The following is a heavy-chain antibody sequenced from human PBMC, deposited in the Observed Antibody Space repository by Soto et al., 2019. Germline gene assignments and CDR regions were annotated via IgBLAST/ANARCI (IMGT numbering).Heavy chain of an antibody. V-gene: IGHV4-39*01. CDR3: ARQKWEKPKWFDP. CDR1: GGAISDARFY. J-gene: IGHJ5*02. D-gene: IGHD1-26*01. CDR2: IYYTGTT. Sequence: QLQLQESGPGLVKHSETLSLTCSLSGGAISDARFYWGWIRQSPGRGLEWIGSIYYTGTTFFNPSLQSRVTISVDTSENQFSLKLYSVTAADAALYFCARQKWEKPKWFDPWGQGTLVIVSP.